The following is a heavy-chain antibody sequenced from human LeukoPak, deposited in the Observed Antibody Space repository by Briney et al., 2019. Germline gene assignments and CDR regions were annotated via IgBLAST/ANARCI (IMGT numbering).Heavy chain of an antibody. CDR1: GDSFTRYW. J-gene: IGHJ4*02. V-gene: IGHV5-51*01. D-gene: IGHD3-16*01. Sequence: GSGDSFTRYWIGGVRQMPGKGLEWRGIIYPGDSDTRYSPSFQGQVTISADNSISTAYLQWNSLKASDTAMYYCARGGHFDYWGQGTLVTVSS. CDR2: IYPGDSDT. CDR3: ARGGHFDY.